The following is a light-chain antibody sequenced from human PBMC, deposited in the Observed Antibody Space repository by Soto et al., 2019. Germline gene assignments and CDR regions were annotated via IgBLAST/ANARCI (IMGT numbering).Light chain of an antibody. CDR3: QVWDSGSAHVL. V-gene: IGLV3-21*01. CDR2: SDT. Sequence: SYELTHPPSVSVAPGETARISCGGNNIGSKGVHWYQQKPGQAPVLVIYSDTDLPPVIPERFSGSNSANMATLTISRVEAGDEADYYCQVWDSGSAHVLFGGGTKLTVL. J-gene: IGLJ2*01. CDR1: NIGSKG.